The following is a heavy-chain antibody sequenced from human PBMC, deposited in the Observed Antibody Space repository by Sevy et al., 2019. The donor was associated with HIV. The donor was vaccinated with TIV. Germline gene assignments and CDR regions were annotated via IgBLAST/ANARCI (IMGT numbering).Heavy chain of an antibody. CDR3: AKKQAGYYDSSGYYYLLGYFDY. D-gene: IGHD3-22*01. V-gene: IGHV3-23*01. CDR2: ISGSGGST. J-gene: IGHJ4*02. Sequence: GGCLRLSCAASGFTFSSYAMSWVRQAPGKGLEWVSAISGSGGSTYYAYSVKGRFTISRDNSKNTLYLQMNSLRAEDTAVYYCAKKQAGYYDSSGYYYLLGYFDYWGQGTLVTVSS. CDR1: GFTFSSYA.